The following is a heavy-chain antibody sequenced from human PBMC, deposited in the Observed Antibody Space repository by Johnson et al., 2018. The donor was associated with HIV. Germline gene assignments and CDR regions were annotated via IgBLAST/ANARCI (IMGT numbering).Heavy chain of an antibody. Sequence: VQLVESGGGLVQPGGSLRLSCAASGFNFSNHAMSWVRQAPGKGLEWVANIKQDGSEKYYVDSVKGRFTISRDNSKNTLYLQMNSLRAEDTAIYYCAKEGYDYVWGSYRYTFGAFEIWGQGTMVTVSS. D-gene: IGHD3-16*02. CDR1: GFNFSNHA. CDR2: IKQDGSEK. CDR3: AKEGYDYVWGSYRYTFGAFEI. V-gene: IGHV3-7*03. J-gene: IGHJ3*02.